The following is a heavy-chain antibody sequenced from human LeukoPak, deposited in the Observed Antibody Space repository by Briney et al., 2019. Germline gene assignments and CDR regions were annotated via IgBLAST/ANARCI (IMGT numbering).Heavy chain of an antibody. J-gene: IGHJ6*02. Sequence: PSETLSLTCTVSGGSISSYYWSWIRQPPGKGLDWIGYIYYSGSPNYNPSLKSRVTISVDRSKNQLSLKLTSVTAADTAVYYCARDFKVTMVRGVRSDYYYGMDVWGQGTTVTVSS. CDR1: GGSISSYY. D-gene: IGHD3-10*01. CDR2: IYYSGSP. CDR3: ARDFKVTMVRGVRSDYYYGMDV. V-gene: IGHV4-59*12.